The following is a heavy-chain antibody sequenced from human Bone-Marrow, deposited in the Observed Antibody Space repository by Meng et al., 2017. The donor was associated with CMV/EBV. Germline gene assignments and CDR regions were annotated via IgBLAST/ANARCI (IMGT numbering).Heavy chain of an antibody. CDR2: IRYDGSNK. CDR3: AKYPRYCSSTSCYDYYFDY. Sequence: GGSLRLSCAASGFTSSSYGMHWVRQAPGKGLEWVAFIRYDGSNKYYADSVKGRFTISRDNSKNTLYLQMNSLRAEDTAVYYCAKYPRYCSSTSCYDYYFDYWGQGTLVTVSS. J-gene: IGHJ4*02. D-gene: IGHD2-2*01. CDR1: GFTSSSYG. V-gene: IGHV3-30*02.